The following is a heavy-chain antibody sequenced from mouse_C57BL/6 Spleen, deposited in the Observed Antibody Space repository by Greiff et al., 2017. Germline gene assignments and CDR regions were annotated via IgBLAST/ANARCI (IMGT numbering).Heavy chain of an antibody. CDR3: ARLLLRSYWYFDV. CDR1: GYTFTSYW. V-gene: IGHV1-69*01. CDR2: IDPSDSYT. D-gene: IGHD1-1*01. J-gene: IGHJ1*03. Sequence: QVQLQQSGAELVMPGASVKLSCKASGYTFTSYWMHWVKQRPGQGLAWIGEIDPSDSYTNYNQKFTGKSTLTVDKSSSTAYMQLSSLTSEDSAVYYCARLLLRSYWYFDVWGTGTTVTVSS.